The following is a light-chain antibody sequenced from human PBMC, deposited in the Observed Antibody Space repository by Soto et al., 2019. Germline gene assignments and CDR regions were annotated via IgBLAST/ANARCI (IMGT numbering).Light chain of an antibody. V-gene: IGKV3-20*01. CDR3: HQYGSSAWT. Sequence: EIVLTQSPGTLSLSPGERAALSCRASQSVSSSYLAWYQQKPGQAPRLLIYCASSRATGIPDRFSGSGSGTDFTLTISRLEPEDFAVYYCHQYGSSAWTFGQGTKVDIK. J-gene: IGKJ1*01. CDR2: CAS. CDR1: QSVSSSY.